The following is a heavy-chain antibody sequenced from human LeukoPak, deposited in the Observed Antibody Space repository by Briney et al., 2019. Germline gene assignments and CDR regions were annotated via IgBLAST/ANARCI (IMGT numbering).Heavy chain of an antibody. D-gene: IGHD3-3*01. V-gene: IGHV3-11*01. CDR2: ISSSGSTI. J-gene: IGHJ6*02. Sequence: GGSLRLSCAASGFTFSDYYMSWIRQAPGKGLEWVSYISSSGSTIYYADSVKGRFTISRDNAKNSLYLQMNSLRSEDRAVYYCARVSYYDFWSGYYIYPLGEYYGMDVWGQGTTVTVSS. CDR1: GFTFSDYY. CDR3: ARVSYYDFWSGYYIYPLGEYYGMDV.